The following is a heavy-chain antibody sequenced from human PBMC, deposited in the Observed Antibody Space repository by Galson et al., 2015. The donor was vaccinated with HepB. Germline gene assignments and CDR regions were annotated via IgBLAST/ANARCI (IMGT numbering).Heavy chain of an antibody. CDR2: IYSGGST. V-gene: IGHV3-66*01. CDR1: GFTVSSNY. CDR3: ASTDSSGYYSTGYYFDY. Sequence: SLRLSCAASGFTVSSNYMSWVRQAPGKGLEWVSVIYSGGSTYYADSVKGRFTISRDNSKNTLYLQMNSLRAEDTAVYHCASTDSSGYYSTGYYFDYWGQGTLVTVSS. D-gene: IGHD3-22*01. J-gene: IGHJ4*02.